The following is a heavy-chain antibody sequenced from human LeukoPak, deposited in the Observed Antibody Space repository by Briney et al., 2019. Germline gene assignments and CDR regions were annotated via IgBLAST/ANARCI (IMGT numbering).Heavy chain of an antibody. Sequence: TGGSLRLSCAASGFPVSTNYMSWVRQAPGKGLEWVSVISGDDSTYYADSVKGRFTISRDNSKNTLYLQMNSLRAEDTAVYYCAREDIRLDYFDYWGQGTLVTVSS. J-gene: IGHJ4*02. CDR3: AREDIRLDYFDY. CDR2: ISGDDST. D-gene: IGHD6-19*01. V-gene: IGHV3-66*01. CDR1: GFPVSTNY.